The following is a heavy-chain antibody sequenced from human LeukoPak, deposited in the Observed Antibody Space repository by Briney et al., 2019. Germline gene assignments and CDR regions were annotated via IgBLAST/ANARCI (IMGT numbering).Heavy chain of an antibody. V-gene: IGHV3-7*01. CDR2: IRQGGSVQ. CDR1: GLTFSSYW. D-gene: IGHD2/OR15-2a*01. Sequence: PGGSLRLSCAPSGLTFSSYWMRWARQPPGKGLVCVANIRQGGSVQNYVHSVEGRLTISRDNTKNSVYLQMSCLSREDTAVLVGIVTTRSRGFDCWGQRALVTASS. CDR3: IVTTRSRGFDC. J-gene: IGHJ4*02.